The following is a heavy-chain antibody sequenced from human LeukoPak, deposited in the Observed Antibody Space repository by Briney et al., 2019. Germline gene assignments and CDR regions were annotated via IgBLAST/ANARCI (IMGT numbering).Heavy chain of an antibody. CDR2: INPNSGGT. CDR1: GYTFTGYY. Sequence: ASVTVSCKASGYTFTGYYMHWVRQAPGQGLEWMGWINPNSGGTNYAQKFQGRVTMTRDTSINTAYMELSRLRSDDTAVYYCAINPDSSGGGSDWYFDLWGRGTLVTVSS. V-gene: IGHV1-2*02. D-gene: IGHD3-22*01. J-gene: IGHJ2*01. CDR3: AINPDSSGGGSDWYFDL.